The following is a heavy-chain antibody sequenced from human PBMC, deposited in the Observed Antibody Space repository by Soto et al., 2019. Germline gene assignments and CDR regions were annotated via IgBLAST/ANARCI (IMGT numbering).Heavy chain of an antibody. CDR3: VEPPAYYLDSNAYYHV. V-gene: IGHV3-64D*06. J-gene: IGHJ4*02. Sequence: GGSLRLSCSASGFTFSNYALHWVRQAPGKGLEYVSSIGTNGGSTFYADSVKGRFTISRDNSKNTLYLQMSSLRAEDTAEYYCVEPPAYYLDSNAYYHVWGQGPLVTVSS. CDR1: GFTFSNYA. D-gene: IGHD3-22*01. CDR2: IGTNGGST.